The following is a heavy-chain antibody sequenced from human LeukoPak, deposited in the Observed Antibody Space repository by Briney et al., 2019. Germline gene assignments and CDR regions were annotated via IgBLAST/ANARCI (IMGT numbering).Heavy chain of an antibody. CDR1: DDSISPYY. V-gene: IGHV4-59*01. Sequence: SETLSLTCTVSDDSISPYYWSWLRQPPGKGLEWIGFVYYRGNTNYNPSLKSRVTISVDTSKNQFSLKLNSVTAADTAVYYCTRDGVSWILDYWGQGTLVTVSS. CDR2: VYYRGNT. CDR3: TRDGVSWILDY. D-gene: IGHD3-16*01. J-gene: IGHJ4*02.